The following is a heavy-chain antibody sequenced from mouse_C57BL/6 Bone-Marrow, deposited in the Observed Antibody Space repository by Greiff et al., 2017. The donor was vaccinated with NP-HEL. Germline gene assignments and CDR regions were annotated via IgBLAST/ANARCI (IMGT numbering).Heavy chain of an antibody. CDR3: ARPPRCPYYFDY. D-gene: IGHD3-1*01. Sequence: QVQLQQPGAELVKPGASVKLSCKASGYTFTSYWMHWVKQRPGQGLEWIGMIHPNSGSTNYNEKFKSKATLTVEKSSSTAYMQLSSLTSEDSAVYYWARPPRCPYYFDYWGQGTTLTVSS. J-gene: IGHJ2*01. V-gene: IGHV1-64*01. CDR2: IHPNSGST. CDR1: GYTFTSYW.